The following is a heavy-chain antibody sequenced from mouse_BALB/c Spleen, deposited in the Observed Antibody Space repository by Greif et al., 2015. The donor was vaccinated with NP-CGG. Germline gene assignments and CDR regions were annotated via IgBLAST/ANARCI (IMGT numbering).Heavy chain of an antibody. CDR1: GYTFTSYT. D-gene: IGHD2-1*01. J-gene: IGHJ3*01. CDR2: INPSSGYT. Sequence: VHLVESAAELARPGASVKMSCKASGYTFTSYTMHWVKQRPGQGLEWIGYINPSSGYTEYNQKFKDKTTLTADKSSSTAYMQLSSLTSEDSAVYYCASLYGNSLAYWGQGTLVTVSA. V-gene: IGHV1-4*02. CDR3: ASLYGNSLAY.